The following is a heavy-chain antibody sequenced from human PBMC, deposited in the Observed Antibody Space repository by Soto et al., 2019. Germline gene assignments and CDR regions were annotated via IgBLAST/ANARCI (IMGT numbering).Heavy chain of an antibody. CDR2: MNPNSGNT. CDR1: VYTFTSYD. D-gene: IGHD6-6*01. J-gene: IGHJ4*02. CDR3: ARASIAARLLGY. V-gene: IGHV1-8*01. Sequence: GXSGKGCCKASVYTFTSYDINWVRQATGQGLEWMGWMNPNSGNTGYAQKFQGRVTMTRNTAISTAYMELSSLRSEDTAVYYCARASIAARLLGYWGQGTLVTVSS.